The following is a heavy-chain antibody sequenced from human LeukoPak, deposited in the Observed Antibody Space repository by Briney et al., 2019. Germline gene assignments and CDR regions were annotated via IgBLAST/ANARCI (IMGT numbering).Heavy chain of an antibody. V-gene: IGHV4-59*12. D-gene: IGHD3-22*01. CDR2: IYSGTT. CDR1: GASISSYF. Sequence: SETLSLTCTVSGASISSYFWSWIRQPPGKGLEWIGYIYSGTTNYNPSLKSRVTISVDTSKNQFSLKLSSVTAADTAVYYCAREVLYYDSSGYYYDYYYYYYMDVWGKGTTVTVSS. J-gene: IGHJ6*03. CDR3: AREVLYYDSSGYYYDYYYYYYMDV.